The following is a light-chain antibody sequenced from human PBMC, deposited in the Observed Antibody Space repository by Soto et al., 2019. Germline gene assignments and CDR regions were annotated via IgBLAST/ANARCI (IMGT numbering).Light chain of an antibody. CDR2: LKNDGSH. V-gene: IGLV4-69*01. J-gene: IGLJ2*01. CDR3: QTWDTGIQV. Sequence: QPVLTQSPSASASPGASVKLTCTLSSGHSTYTIAWHQQHPGKGPRYLMRLKNDGSHTKGDGIPDRFSGSSFGAERYLTSPSLQSEDEADYHCQTWDTGIQVFGAGTKLTVL. CDR1: SGHSTYT.